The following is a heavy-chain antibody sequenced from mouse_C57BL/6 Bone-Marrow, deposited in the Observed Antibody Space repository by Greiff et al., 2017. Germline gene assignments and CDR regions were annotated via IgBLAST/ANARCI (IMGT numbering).Heavy chain of an antibody. CDR1: GFNIKDDY. CDR3: TTLAIYYGNYYYAMDY. V-gene: IGHV14-4*01. CDR2: LDPENGDT. J-gene: IGHJ4*01. Sequence: EVKLVESGAELVRPGASVKLSCTASGFNIKDDYMHWVKQRPEQGLEWIGWLDPENGDTEYASKFQGKATITADTSSNTAYLQLSSLTSEDTAVYYCTTLAIYYGNYYYAMDYWGQGTSVTVSS. D-gene: IGHD2-1*01.